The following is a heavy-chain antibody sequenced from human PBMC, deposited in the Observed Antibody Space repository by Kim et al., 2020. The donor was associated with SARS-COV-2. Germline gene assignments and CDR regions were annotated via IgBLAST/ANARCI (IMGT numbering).Heavy chain of an antibody. CDR3: ARSKVNVGPPILAYYFDY. J-gene: IGHJ4*02. V-gene: IGHV3-30*01. Sequence: VQGRFTISRDNSKNTLYLKINTLKPEDRAVYYCARSKVNVGPPILAYYFDYWGQGALITVSS. D-gene: IGHD2-21*01.